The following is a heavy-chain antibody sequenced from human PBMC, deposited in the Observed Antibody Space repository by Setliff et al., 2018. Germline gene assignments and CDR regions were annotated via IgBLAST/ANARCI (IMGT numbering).Heavy chain of an antibody. CDR1: GSSIISDYY. CDR3: ATLLANYGSGMDV. D-gene: IGHD3-10*01. J-gene: IGHJ6*02. V-gene: IGHV4-38-2*01. Sequence: SETLSLTCAVSGSSIISDYYWVWIRQPPGRGLEWIGSIFQSGNTYYNPSLKSRVTTSVDTSKNQFSLKVNSVTAADTAVYYCATLLANYGSGMDVWGQGTTVTV. CDR2: IFQSGNT.